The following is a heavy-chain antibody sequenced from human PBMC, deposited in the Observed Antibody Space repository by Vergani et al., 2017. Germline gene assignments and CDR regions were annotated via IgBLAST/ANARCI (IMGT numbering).Heavy chain of an antibody. CDR2: VQNSGNT. J-gene: IGHJ5*02. CDR1: GSVNSVTYY. CDR3: TRHWAVVAANNWFDP. D-gene: IGHD2-15*01. V-gene: IGHV4-61*02. Sequence: QVRLQESGPGLVKPSQTLSLTCSVSGSVNSVTYYWHWMRQPAGKGLEWIGRVQNSGNTNYNASLTSRVTMSIDTSKNQFSLKLSSVTAADTAVYYCTRHWAVVAANNWFDPWGQGTLVTVSS.